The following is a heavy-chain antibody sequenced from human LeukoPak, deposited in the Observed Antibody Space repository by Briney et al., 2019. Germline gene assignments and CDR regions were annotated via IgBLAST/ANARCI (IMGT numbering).Heavy chain of an antibody. J-gene: IGHJ4*02. V-gene: IGHV3-21*01. Sequence: GGSLRLSCAASGFTFSSYNMNWVRQAPGKGLEWVSSISSSSAYIYYTDSVRGRFTISRDNAKNSLYLQMNSLRAEDTAVYWCARDYIAYDPLDYWGQGTLVTVSS. CDR3: ARDYIAYDPLDY. CDR1: GFTFSSYN. D-gene: IGHD3-3*01. CDR2: ISSSSAYI.